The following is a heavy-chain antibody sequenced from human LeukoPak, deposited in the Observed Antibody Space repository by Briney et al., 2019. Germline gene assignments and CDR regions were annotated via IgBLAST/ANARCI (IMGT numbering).Heavy chain of an antibody. CDR1: GGSISSSSYY. D-gene: IGHD3-3*01. Sequence: SETLSLTCTVSGGSISSSSYYWGWIRQPPGKGLEWIGSIYYSGSTYYNPSLKSRITISVDTSKNQFSLKMSSVTAADTAVYYCARVGYHCSGYYVAQFDYWGQGTLVTVSS. V-gene: IGHV4-39*07. J-gene: IGHJ4*02. CDR2: IYYSGST. CDR3: ARVGYHCSGYYVAQFDY.